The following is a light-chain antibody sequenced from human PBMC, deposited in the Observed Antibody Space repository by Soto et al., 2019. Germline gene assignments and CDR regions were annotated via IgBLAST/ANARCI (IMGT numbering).Light chain of an antibody. V-gene: IGKV1-5*01. CDR3: QQYNSYSS. Sequence: DIQMTQSPSTLSASVGDRVTITCRASQSISSWLAWYQQKPGKAPKLLIYDASCLESGVPSRFSGSGSGTEFTLTISILQPDDFATYYCQQYNSYSSFGQGTKLEIK. CDR2: DAS. J-gene: IGKJ2*01. CDR1: QSISSW.